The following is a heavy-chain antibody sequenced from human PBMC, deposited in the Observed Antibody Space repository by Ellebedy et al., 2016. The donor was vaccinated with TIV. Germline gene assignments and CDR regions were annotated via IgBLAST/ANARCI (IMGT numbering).Heavy chain of an antibody. CDR1: GGAISSYY. CDR3: AADYGSGSYDPLYYFDY. D-gene: IGHD3-10*01. J-gene: IGHJ4*02. V-gene: IGHV4-59*08. CDR2: ISYSGST. Sequence: SETLSLTXTVSGGAISSYYWSWIRQPPGKRLEWIGYISYSGSTNYNPSLKSRVTISVDTSKNQFSLKLSSVTAADTAVYYCAADYGSGSYDPLYYFDYWGQGTLVTVSS.